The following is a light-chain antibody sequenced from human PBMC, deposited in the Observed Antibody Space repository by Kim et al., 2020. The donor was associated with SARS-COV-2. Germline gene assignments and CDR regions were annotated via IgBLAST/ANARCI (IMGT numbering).Light chain of an antibody. V-gene: IGLV2-8*01. CDR3: SSYAGSNNYV. J-gene: IGLJ1*01. CDR1: ISDVGGYNY. CDR2: EVN. Sequence: GQSVTSSCTGTISDVGGYNYVAWYQQHPGKAPKLMIYEVNKRPSGFPDRFSGSKSGNSASLTVSGLQAEGEAEYYCSSYAGSNNYVFGTGTKVTVL.